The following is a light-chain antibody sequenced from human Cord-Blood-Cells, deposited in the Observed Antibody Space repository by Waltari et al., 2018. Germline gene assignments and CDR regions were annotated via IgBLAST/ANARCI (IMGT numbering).Light chain of an antibody. CDR1: RSDVGGYNY. Sequence: QSALTQPASVSGSPVQSITIPCTGTRSDVGGYNYVSWYQQHPRKAPKLMIYDVSKQPSGVSNRFSGSKSGNTASLTISGLQAEDEADYYCSSYTSSSTWVFGGGTKLTVL. CDR2: DVS. V-gene: IGLV2-14*01. CDR3: SSYTSSSTWV. J-gene: IGLJ3*02.